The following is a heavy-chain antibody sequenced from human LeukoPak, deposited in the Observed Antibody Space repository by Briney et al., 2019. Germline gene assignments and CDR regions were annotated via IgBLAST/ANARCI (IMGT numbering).Heavy chain of an antibody. D-gene: IGHD3-22*01. V-gene: IGHV3-64*01. CDR2: ISNSGGST. Sequence: PGGSLTLSCTPSGSNFSTLGMHWVRHAPGKGLEYLSAISNSGGSTYYANSVTGRFNISRDNSKNLLFLQVAGVRAEDMAVYYCAEEGRIAYYKYWGQGTMVTVSS. CDR3: AEEGRIAYYKY. J-gene: IGHJ4*02. CDR1: GSNFSTLG.